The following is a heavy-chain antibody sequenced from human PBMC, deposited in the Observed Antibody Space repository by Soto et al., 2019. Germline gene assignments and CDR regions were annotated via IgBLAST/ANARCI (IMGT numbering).Heavy chain of an antibody. D-gene: IGHD6-6*01. CDR2: ISAYNGNT. V-gene: IGHV1-18*01. Sequence: ASVKVSCKSSGYTFSNYVITWVRQAPGQGLEWMGWISAYNGNTNYAQKLQGRVTMTTDTSTSTAYMELRSLRADDTAVYFCARASSLYGSSSSFDYWGQGTLVTVSS. CDR3: ARASSLYGSSSSFDY. J-gene: IGHJ4*02. CDR1: GYTFSNYV.